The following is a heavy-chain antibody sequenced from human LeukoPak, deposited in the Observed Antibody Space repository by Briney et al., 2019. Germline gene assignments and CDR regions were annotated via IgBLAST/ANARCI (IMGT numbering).Heavy chain of an antibody. CDR1: GGAFSGYY. CDR3: ARVADGDYVDGMDV. Sequence: PSEPLSLTCGVLGGAFSGYYWSWFRQPPGKGLEWSGEINHSGSTNYNPSLKSRVTISVDTSKNQFSLKLSSVTAADTAVYYCARVADGDYVDGMDVWGQGTTVTVSS. D-gene: IGHD4-17*01. V-gene: IGHV4-34*01. CDR2: INHSGST. J-gene: IGHJ6*02.